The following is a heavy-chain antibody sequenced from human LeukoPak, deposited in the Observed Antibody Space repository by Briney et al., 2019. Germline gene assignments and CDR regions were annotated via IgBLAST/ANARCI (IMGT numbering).Heavy chain of an antibody. CDR2: INHSGST. V-gene: IGHV4-34*01. Sequence: PSETLSLTCAVYGGSFSGYYWSWIRQPPGKGLEWSGEINHSGSTNYNPSLKTRVTISVDTSKNQFSLKLSSVTAADTAVYYCARESATIVVVPAAMSAGTPPGPGYSYIRNYYMDVWGKGTTVTVSS. CDR1: GGSFSGYY. CDR3: ARESATIVVVPAAMSAGTPPGPGYSYIRNYYMDV. D-gene: IGHD2-2*01. J-gene: IGHJ6*03.